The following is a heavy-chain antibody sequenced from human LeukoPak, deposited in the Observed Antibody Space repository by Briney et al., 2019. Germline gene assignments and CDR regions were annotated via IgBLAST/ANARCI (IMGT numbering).Heavy chain of an antibody. D-gene: IGHD2-2*01. CDR2: IIPIFGTA. CDR3: AKVPAGPYYYYYMDV. V-gene: IGHV1-69*06. J-gene: IGHJ6*03. CDR1: GGTFSSYA. Sequence: GASVKVSCKASGGTFSSYAISWVRQAPGQGLEWMGGIIPIFGTASYAQKFQGRVTITADKSTSTAYMELSSLRSEDTAVYYCAKVPAGPYYYYYMDVWGKGTTVTVSS.